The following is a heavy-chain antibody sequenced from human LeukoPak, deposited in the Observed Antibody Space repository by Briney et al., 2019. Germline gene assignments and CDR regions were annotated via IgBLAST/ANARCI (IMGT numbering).Heavy chain of an antibody. D-gene: IGHD3-22*01. CDR1: GYTFTTYH. CDR2: ISAYDGNT. V-gene: IGHV1-18*04. J-gene: IGHJ4*02. CDR3: ARIPTYYYDSSGYPPYFDY. Sequence: ASVKVSCKASGYTFTTYHMHWVRQAPGQGLEWMGWISAYDGNTNYAQKLQGRVTMTTDTSTSTAYMELRSLRSDDTAVYYCARIPTYYYDSSGYPPYFDYWGQGTLVTVSS.